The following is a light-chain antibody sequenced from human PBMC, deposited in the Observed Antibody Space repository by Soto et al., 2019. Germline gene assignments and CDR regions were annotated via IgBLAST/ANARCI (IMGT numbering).Light chain of an antibody. Sequence: DIQMTQSPSSLSASVGDRVTITCRASQTVSAYLNWYQHKPGKAPKLLIYATFSLQSGLPPRFRGSGSGADFTRTISSLQPVDLATYYCQQSHSLPHTFGQGTKLEMK. J-gene: IGKJ2*01. CDR3: QQSHSLPHT. V-gene: IGKV1-39*01. CDR2: ATF. CDR1: QTVSAY.